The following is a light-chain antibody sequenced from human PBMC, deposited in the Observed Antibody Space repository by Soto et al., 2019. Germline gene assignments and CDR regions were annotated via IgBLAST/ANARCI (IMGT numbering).Light chain of an antibody. J-gene: IGKJ2*01. CDR1: QRISSW. Sequence: DIQMTQSPSTLSASVGDRVTITCRASQRISSWLAWYQQKPGKAPKLLIYDASSLESGVPSRFSGSGSGTEFTLTISSLQPDDFATYYCQQYNSYSMYTFGQGTQLEIK. CDR3: QQYNSYSMYT. V-gene: IGKV1-5*01. CDR2: DAS.